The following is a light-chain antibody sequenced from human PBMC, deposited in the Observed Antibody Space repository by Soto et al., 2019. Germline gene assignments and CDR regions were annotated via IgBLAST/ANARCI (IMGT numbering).Light chain of an antibody. Sequence: EIVMTQSPGTLSESPGERVTLSCRASQSVKTHLAWYQQKPGQAPRLLIYDASARVTGIPARFSGGGSGTEFTLTIRSLQSEDFGVYYCQQYDNWPITFGGGTKVQIK. CDR3: QQYDNWPIT. J-gene: IGKJ4*01. CDR1: QSVKTH. CDR2: DAS. V-gene: IGKV3-15*01.